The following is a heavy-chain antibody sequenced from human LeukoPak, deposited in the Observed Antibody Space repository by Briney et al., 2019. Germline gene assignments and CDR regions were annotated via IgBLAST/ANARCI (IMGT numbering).Heavy chain of an antibody. D-gene: IGHD6-19*01. Sequence: SETLSLTCTVSGGSMNDYFWSWLRQPPGKGLEWIGYIYYTGGSTNYNPSLKSRVTISGDSSKRQFSLKVNSVTAADTAVYYCAREVAGTLNFDYWGQGTLATVSS. CDR3: AREVAGTLNFDY. CDR1: GGSMNDYF. CDR2: IYYTGGST. J-gene: IGHJ4*02. V-gene: IGHV4-59*01.